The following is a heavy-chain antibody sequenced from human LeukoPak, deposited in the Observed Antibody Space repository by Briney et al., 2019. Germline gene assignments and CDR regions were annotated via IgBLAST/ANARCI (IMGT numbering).Heavy chain of an antibody. V-gene: IGHV1-2*02. J-gene: IGHJ4*02. CDR2: INPNSGGT. D-gene: IGHD6-19*01. CDR3: ARGDRAVAGNFDY. CDR1: GYTFTGHY. Sequence: GASVKVSCKASGYTFTGHYMHWVRQAPGQGLEWMGWINPNSGGTNYAQKFQGRVTMTRDTSISTAYMELSRLRSDDTAVYYCARGDRAVAGNFDYWGQGTLVTVSS.